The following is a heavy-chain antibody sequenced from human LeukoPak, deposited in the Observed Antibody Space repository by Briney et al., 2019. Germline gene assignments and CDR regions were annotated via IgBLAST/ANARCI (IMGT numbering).Heavy chain of an antibody. CDR1: GGSISSSSYY. J-gene: IGHJ6*02. V-gene: IGHV4-39*01. D-gene: IGHD3-9*01. Sequence: SEALSLTCTVSGGSISSSSYYWGWIRQPPGKGLEWIGSIYYSGSTYYNPSLKSRVTISVDTSKNQFSLKLSSVTAADTAVYYCARQQYYDILTGYFYYYYGMDVWGQGTTVTVSS. CDR3: ARQQYYDILTGYFYYYYGMDV. CDR2: IYYSGST.